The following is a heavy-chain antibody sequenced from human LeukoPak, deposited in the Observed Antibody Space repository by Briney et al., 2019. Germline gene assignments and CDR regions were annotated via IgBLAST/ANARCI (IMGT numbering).Heavy chain of an antibody. CDR3: ARDRSYCFDY. D-gene: IGHD6-13*01. CDR1: QFTFNAHG. Sequence: PGGSLRLSCAASQFTFNAHGMHWVRQAPGKGLERVAYIRYDGSNKYYADSVKGRFTISRDNSKNTLSLQMNSLRPEDTAVHYCARDRSYCFDYWGQGTLVTVSS. CDR2: IRYDGSNK. J-gene: IGHJ4*02. V-gene: IGHV3-30*02.